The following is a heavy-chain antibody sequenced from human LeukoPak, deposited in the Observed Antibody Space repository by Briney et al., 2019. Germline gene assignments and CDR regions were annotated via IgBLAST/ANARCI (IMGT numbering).Heavy chain of an antibody. D-gene: IGHD4-11*01. Sequence: GGSLRLSCAASVLTFSDYYMSWIRQAPGKGREWVSYISSSGSTTHYADSVKGRFTISRDNAKNSLYLQMNSLRAEDTAVYYCARDSPDYSIGYYYHGMGVWGQGTTVTVSS. CDR3: ARDSPDYSIGYYYHGMGV. V-gene: IGHV3-11*01. J-gene: IGHJ6*02. CDR1: VLTFSDYY. CDR2: ISSSGSTT.